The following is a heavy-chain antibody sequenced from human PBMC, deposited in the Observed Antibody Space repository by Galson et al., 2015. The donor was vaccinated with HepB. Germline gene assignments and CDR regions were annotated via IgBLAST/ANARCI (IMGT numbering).Heavy chain of an antibody. CDR2: IYYSGST. J-gene: IGHJ4*02. V-gene: IGHV4-59*08. D-gene: IGHD3-3*01. Sequence: SETLSLTCTVSGGSISSYYWSWIRQPPGKGLEWIGYIYYSGSTNYNPSLKSRVTISVDTSKNQFSLKLSSVTAADTAVYYCARQQGPDFWSGYYLYYFDYWGQGTLVTVSS. CDR3: ARQQGPDFWSGYYLYYFDY. CDR1: GGSISSYY.